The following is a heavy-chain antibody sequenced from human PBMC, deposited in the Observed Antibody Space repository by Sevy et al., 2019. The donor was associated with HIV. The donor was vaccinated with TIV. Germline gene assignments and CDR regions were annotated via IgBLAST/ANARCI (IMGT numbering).Heavy chain of an antibody. Sequence: GGSLRLSCAASGFTFSSYGMHWVRQAPGKGLEWVAVISYDGSNKYYADSVKGRFTISRDNSKNTLYLQMNILRAEDTAVYYCAKDRYCSGGSCYWVGDYCYGMDVWGQGTTVTVSP. CDR1: GFTFSSYG. CDR3: AKDRYCSGGSCYWVGDYCYGMDV. CDR2: ISYDGSNK. D-gene: IGHD2-15*01. V-gene: IGHV3-30*18. J-gene: IGHJ6*01.